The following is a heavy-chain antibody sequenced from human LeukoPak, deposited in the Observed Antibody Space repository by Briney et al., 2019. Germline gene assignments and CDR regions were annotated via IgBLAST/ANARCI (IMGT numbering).Heavy chain of an antibody. CDR2: IYTSGST. J-gene: IGHJ5*02. D-gene: IGHD6-19*01. CDR3: ASTIAVAGPNWFDP. Sequence: SETLSLTCAVSGGSISSYYWSWIRQPAGKGLEWIGRIYTSGSTNYNPPLKSRVTMSVDTSKDQFSLKLSSVTAADTAVYYCASTIAVAGPNWFDPWGQGTLVTVSS. V-gene: IGHV4-4*07. CDR1: GGSISSYY.